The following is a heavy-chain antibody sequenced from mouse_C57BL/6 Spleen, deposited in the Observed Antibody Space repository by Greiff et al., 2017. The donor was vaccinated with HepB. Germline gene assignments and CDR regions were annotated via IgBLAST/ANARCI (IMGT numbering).Heavy chain of an antibody. J-gene: IGHJ4*01. D-gene: IGHD1-1*01. CDR1: GYTFTSYD. V-gene: IGHV1-85*01. Sequence: VQRLESGPELVKPGASVKLSCKASGYTFTSYDINWVKQRPGQGLEWIGWIYPRDGSTKYNEKFKGKATLTVDTSSSTAYMELHSLTSEDSAVYFCARDYGSHYYAMDYWGQGTSVTVSS. CDR2: IYPRDGST. CDR3: ARDYGSHYYAMDY.